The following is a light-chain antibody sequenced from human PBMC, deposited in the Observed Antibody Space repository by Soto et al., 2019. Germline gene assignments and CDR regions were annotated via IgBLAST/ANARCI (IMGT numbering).Light chain of an antibody. CDR1: SSNIGSTY. CDR3: AAWDDSLSGWV. Sequence: QAVVTQPPSASGTPGQRVTISCSGRSSNIGSTYVYWFQHLPGTAPKLLIYRNNQRPSGVPDRFSGSKSDTSASLAISGLRSEDEADYYCAAWDDSLSGWVFGGGTKLTVL. CDR2: RNN. V-gene: IGLV1-47*01. J-gene: IGLJ3*02.